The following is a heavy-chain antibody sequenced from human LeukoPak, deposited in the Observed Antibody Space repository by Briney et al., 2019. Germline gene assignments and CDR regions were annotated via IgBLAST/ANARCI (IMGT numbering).Heavy chain of an antibody. CDR1: GFTFSSYW. CDR2: IKQDGSDK. J-gene: IGHJ4*02. Sequence: GGSLRLSCAAYGFTFSSYWMTWVRQAPGKGLEWVANIKQDGSDKYYVDSVKGRFTISRDNAKNSLYLQMNSLRAEDTAVYYCARGPDYGDFYDYWGQGTLVTVSS. D-gene: IGHD4-17*01. CDR3: ARGPDYGDFYDY. V-gene: IGHV3-7*05.